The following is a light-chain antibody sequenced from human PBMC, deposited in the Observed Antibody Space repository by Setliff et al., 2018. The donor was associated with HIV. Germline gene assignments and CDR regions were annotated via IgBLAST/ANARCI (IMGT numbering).Light chain of an antibody. CDR1: ISDVGTYNL. Sequence: QSALTQPASVSGSPGQSITISCTGTISDVGTYNLVSWYQLHPGKAPKLIIYEVTKRPSGVSNHFSGSKSGNTASLTISGLQAEDEADYYCCSYAGTEVFGTGTKGTVL. J-gene: IGLJ1*01. CDR3: CSYAGTEV. CDR2: EVT. V-gene: IGLV2-23*02.